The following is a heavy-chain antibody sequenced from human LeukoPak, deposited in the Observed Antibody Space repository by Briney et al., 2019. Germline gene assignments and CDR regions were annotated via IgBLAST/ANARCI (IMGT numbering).Heavy chain of an antibody. CDR2: IYHSGST. Sequence: SGTLSLTCAVSGGSISSSNWWSWVRQPPGKGLEWVWEIYHSGSTNYNPSLESRVTISVDKSKNQFSLKLSSVTAADTAVYYCARDEPDSSGYYSAFDIWGQGTMVTVSS. V-gene: IGHV4-4*02. CDR3: ARDEPDSSGYYSAFDI. CDR1: GGSISSSNW. D-gene: IGHD3-22*01. J-gene: IGHJ3*02.